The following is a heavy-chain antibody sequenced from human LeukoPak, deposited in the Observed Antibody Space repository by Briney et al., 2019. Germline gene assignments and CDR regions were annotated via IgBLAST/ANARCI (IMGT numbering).Heavy chain of an antibody. CDR1: GFTFSSYG. CDR3: AKDQSNDYDSSGFDY. Sequence: GGSLRLSCAASGFTFSSYGMHWVRQAPGKGLEWVAVISYDGSNKYYADSVKGRFTISRDNSKNTLYLQMNSLRAEDTAVYYCAKDQSNDYDSSGFDYRGQGTLVTVSS. V-gene: IGHV3-30*18. J-gene: IGHJ4*02. D-gene: IGHD3-22*01. CDR2: ISYDGSNK.